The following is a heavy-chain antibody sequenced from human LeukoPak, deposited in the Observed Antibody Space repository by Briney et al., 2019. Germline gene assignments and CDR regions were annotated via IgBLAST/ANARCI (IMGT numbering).Heavy chain of an antibody. CDR1: GGSISSGGYY. CDR2: IYYSGST. V-gene: IGHV4-31*03. J-gene: IGHJ4*02. D-gene: IGHD4-17*01. CDR3: ARHRYGDHPFDY. Sequence: PSQTLSLTFTVSGGSISSGGYYWSWIRQHPGKGLEWVGYIYYSGSTNYNPSLKSRVTISVDTSKNQFSLKLSSVTAADTAVYYCARHRYGDHPFDYWGQGTLVTVSS.